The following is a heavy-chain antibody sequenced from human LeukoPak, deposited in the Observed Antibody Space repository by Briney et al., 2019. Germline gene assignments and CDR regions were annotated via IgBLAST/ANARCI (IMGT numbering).Heavy chain of an antibody. Sequence: SVKVSCKASGGTFSSYAISWVRQAPGQGLEWMGRIIPIFGTANYAQKFQGRVTITADESTSTAYMELSSLRSEDTAVYYCARHSSSSNYYYYYMDVWGKGTTVTVSS. CDR3: ARHSSSSNYYYYYMDV. V-gene: IGHV1-69*13. CDR2: IIPIFGTA. CDR1: GGTFSSYA. J-gene: IGHJ6*03. D-gene: IGHD6-6*01.